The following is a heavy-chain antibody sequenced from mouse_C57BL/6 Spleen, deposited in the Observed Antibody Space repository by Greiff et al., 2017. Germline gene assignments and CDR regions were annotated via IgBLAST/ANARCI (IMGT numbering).Heavy chain of an antibody. V-gene: IGHV1-80*01. D-gene: IGHD2-5*01. CDR1: GYAFSSYW. Sequence: QVQLQQSGAELVKPGASVKISCKASGYAFSSYWMNWVKQRPGKGLEWIGQIYPGDGDTNYNGKFKGKATLTADKSSSTAYMQLSSLTSEDSAVYFCARGGAYYSNYGYWYFDVWGTGTTVTVSS. J-gene: IGHJ1*03. CDR2: IYPGDGDT. CDR3: ARGGAYYSNYGYWYFDV.